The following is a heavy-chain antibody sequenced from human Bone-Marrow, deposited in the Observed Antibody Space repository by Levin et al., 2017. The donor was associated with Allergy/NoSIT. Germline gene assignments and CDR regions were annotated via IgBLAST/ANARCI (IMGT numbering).Heavy chain of an antibody. J-gene: IGHJ2*01. Sequence: GGSLRLSCAASGFTFSSYGMHWVRQAPGKGLEWVAVIWYDGGNKYYADSVKGRFTISRDNSKNTLYLQMSSLRAEDTAVYYCARSRGWPNWYFDLWGRGTLVTVSS. CDR2: IWYDGGNK. D-gene: IGHD6-19*01. CDR3: ARSRGWPNWYFDL. V-gene: IGHV3-33*01. CDR1: GFTFSSYG.